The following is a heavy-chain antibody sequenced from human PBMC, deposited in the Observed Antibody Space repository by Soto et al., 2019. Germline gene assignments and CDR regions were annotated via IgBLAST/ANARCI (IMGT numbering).Heavy chain of an antibody. CDR2: IYYSGST. D-gene: IGHD3-3*02. Sequence: SETLSLTCTVSGGSISSYYWSWIRQPPGKGLEWIGYIYYSGSTDYNPSLKSRLTLSVDTSKNQFSLKLSSVTAADTAVYYCASPKIAFYNWFDPWGQGTLVTVSS. CDR1: GGSISSYY. V-gene: IGHV4-59*08. J-gene: IGHJ5*02. CDR3: ASPKIAFYNWFDP.